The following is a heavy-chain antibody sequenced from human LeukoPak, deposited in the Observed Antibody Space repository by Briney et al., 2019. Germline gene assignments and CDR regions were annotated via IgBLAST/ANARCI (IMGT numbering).Heavy chain of an antibody. V-gene: IGHV3-30*18. Sequence: GGSLRLSCAASGFTFSSYGMHWVRQAPGKELEWVAVISYDGSNKYYADSVKGRLTISRDNSKNTLYLQMNSLRAEDTAVYYCAKALYGDYGNWFDPWGQGTLVTVSS. CDR1: GFTFSSYG. CDR3: AKALYGDYGNWFDP. CDR2: ISYDGSNK. D-gene: IGHD4-17*01. J-gene: IGHJ5*02.